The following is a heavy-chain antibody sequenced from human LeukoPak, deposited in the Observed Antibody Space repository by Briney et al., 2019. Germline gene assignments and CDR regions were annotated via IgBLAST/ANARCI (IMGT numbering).Heavy chain of an antibody. CDR3: ARDSPPVTLDY. V-gene: IGHV3-48*03. CDR1: GFTFSSYE. CDR2: ISSSGSTI. Sequence: GGSLRLSCAASGFTFSSYEMNWVRQAPGKGLEWVSYISSSGSTIYYADSVRGRFTISRDNAKNSLYLQMISLRAEDTAVYYCARDSPPVTLDYWGQGTLVTVSS. J-gene: IGHJ4*02. D-gene: IGHD4-17*01.